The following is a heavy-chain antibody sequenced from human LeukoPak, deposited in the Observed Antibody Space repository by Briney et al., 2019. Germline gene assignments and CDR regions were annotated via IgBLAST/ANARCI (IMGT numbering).Heavy chain of an antibody. Sequence: ETLSLTCTVSGGSISSSSYYWGWIRQPPGKGLEWVSVIYSGGSTYYADSVKGRFTISRDNSKNTLYLQMNSLRAEDTAVYYCGHSSSWYMADYWGQGTLVTVSS. CDR2: IYSGGST. CDR3: GHSSSWYMADY. D-gene: IGHD6-13*01. J-gene: IGHJ4*02. V-gene: IGHV3-53*01. CDR1: GGSISSSSYY.